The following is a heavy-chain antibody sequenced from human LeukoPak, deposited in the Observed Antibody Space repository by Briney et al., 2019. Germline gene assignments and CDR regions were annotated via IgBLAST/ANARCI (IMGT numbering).Heavy chain of an antibody. V-gene: IGHV1-18*01. J-gene: IGHJ3*02. Sequence: GASVKVSCKASGGTFSSYAISWVRQAPGQGLEWMGWISAYNGNTNYAQKLQGRVTMTTDTSTSTAYMELRSLRSDDTAVYYCARDVDIVVVPAAMEDDAFDIWGQGTMVTVSS. CDR1: GGTFSSYA. D-gene: IGHD2-2*01. CDR2: ISAYNGNT. CDR3: ARDVDIVVVPAAMEDDAFDI.